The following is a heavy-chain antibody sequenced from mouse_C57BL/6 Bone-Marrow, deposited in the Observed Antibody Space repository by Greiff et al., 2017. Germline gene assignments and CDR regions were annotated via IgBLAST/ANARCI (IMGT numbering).Heavy chain of an antibody. CDR3: ARPYYRNYWYVDV. V-gene: IGHV1-55*01. D-gene: IGHD2-14*01. CDR1: GYTFTSYW. J-gene: IGHJ1*03. CDR2: IYPGSGST. Sequence: QVHVKQSGAELVKPGASVKMSCKASGYTFTSYWITWVKQRPGQGLEWIGDIYPGSGSTNYNEKFKSKATLTVDTSSSTAYMQLSSLTSEDSAVYYCARPYYRNYWYVDVWGTGTTVTVSS.